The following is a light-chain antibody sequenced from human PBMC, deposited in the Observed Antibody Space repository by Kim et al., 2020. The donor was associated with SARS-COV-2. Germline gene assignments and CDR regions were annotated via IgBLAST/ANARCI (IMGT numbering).Light chain of an antibody. CDR2: EDN. Sequence: GQTVTISCTRSSGSIASSYVQWYQQRPGSSPTTVIYEDNQRPSGVPDRFSGSIDTSSNSASLTVSGLKTEDEAYYYCQSYDTANQVFGGGTQLTVL. CDR3: QSYDTANQV. J-gene: IGLJ2*01. V-gene: IGLV6-57*01. CDR1: SGSIASSY.